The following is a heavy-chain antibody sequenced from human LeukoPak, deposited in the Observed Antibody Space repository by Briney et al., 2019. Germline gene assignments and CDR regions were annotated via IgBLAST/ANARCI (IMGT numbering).Heavy chain of an antibody. CDR2: IIPIFGTA. Sequence: GASVKVSCKASGGTFSSYTISWVRQAPGQGLEWMGGIIPIFGTANYAQKFQGRVTITADRSTSTAYMELSSLRSEDTAVYYCARSYSSGWAVVYWGQGTLVTVSS. V-gene: IGHV1-69*06. D-gene: IGHD6-19*01. J-gene: IGHJ4*02. CDR3: ARSYSSGWAVVY. CDR1: GGTFSSYT.